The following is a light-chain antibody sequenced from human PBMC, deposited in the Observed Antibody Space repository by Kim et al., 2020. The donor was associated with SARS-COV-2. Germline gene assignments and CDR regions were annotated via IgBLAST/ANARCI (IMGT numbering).Light chain of an antibody. CDR1: RIGSKS. V-gene: IGLV3-21*04. CDR3: QVWDSSDDHRVV. J-gene: IGLJ2*01. CDR2: YDS. Sequence: PRKTARIPCGGTRIGSKSVHWYQRKPGQAPVPVISYDSVRPSGIPERFSGSNSGNTATVTISRVEAGDEADYYCQVWDSSDDHRVVFGGGTQLTVL.